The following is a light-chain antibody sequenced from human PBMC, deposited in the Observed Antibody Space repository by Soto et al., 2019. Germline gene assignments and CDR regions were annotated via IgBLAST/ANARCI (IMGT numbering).Light chain of an antibody. Sequence: QSALTQPRSVSGSPGQSVTISCTGTSSDVGSYNFVSWHQQHPGKAPKLMIYDVAKRPSGVPDRFSGSKSGNTASLTISGFQAEDEADYYCCTFAGRYSYVFGSGTKVTVL. CDR2: DVA. V-gene: IGLV2-11*01. J-gene: IGLJ1*01. CDR3: CTFAGRYSYV. CDR1: SSDVGSYNF.